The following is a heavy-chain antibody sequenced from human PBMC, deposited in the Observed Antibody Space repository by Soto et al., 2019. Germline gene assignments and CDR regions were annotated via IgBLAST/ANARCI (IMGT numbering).Heavy chain of an antibody. CDR1: GFSFSTYA. CDR3: AKHAEYQLVSWFDP. D-gene: IGHD2-2*01. CDR2: ISAGGGNT. V-gene: IGHV3-23*01. J-gene: IGHJ5*02. Sequence: EVQLLESGAGLVQPGGSLRLSCAVSGFSFSTYAMSWVRQAPGKGLEWVSGISAGGGNTYYADSVRGRFTISRDNSKDTLYLQITSLRAEDTSFYYCAKHAEYQLVSWFDPWGQGTLVTVSS.